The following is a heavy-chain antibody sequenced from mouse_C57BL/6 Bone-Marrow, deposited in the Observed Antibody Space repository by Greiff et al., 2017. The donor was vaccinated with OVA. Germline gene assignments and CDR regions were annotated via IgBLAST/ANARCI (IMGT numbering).Heavy chain of an antibody. V-gene: IGHV1-54*01. D-gene: IGHD4-1*01. Sequence: VQLQQSGAELVRPGTSVKVSCKASGYAFTNYLIEWVKQRPGQGLEWIGVINPGSGGTNYNEKFKGKATLTADKSSSTAYMQLSSLTSEDSAVYYCARSNWDLHAMDYWGQGTSVTVSS. CDR3: ARSNWDLHAMDY. J-gene: IGHJ4*01. CDR2: INPGSGGT. CDR1: GYAFTNYL.